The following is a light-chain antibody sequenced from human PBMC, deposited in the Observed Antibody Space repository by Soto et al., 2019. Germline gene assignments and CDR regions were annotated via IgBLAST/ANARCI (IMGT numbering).Light chain of an antibody. V-gene: IGKV3-15*01. CDR1: QSVSSN. J-gene: IGKJ1*01. CDR2: GAS. CDR3: QQYNYWPPWT. Sequence: EVVMTQSRSTLSVSPGERATLSCRDSQSVSSNLAWYQQKPGQAPRLLIYGASTRATGIPARFSGSGFGTDFTLTISSLQSEDFVVYYCQQYNYWPPWTIGQGTKVDIK.